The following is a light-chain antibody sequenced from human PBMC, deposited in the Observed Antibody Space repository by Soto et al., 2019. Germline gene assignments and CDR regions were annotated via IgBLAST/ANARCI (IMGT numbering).Light chain of an antibody. CDR2: DAS. J-gene: IGKJ1*01. CDR3: QQYNSYSRT. Sequence: DIQMTQSPCTLSASVGDRVTITCRASQSISSWLAWYQQKPGKAPKLLIYDASSLESGVPSRFSGSGSGTEFTLTISSLQPDDFATYYCQQYNSYSRTFGEGTKVDI. V-gene: IGKV1-5*01. CDR1: QSISSW.